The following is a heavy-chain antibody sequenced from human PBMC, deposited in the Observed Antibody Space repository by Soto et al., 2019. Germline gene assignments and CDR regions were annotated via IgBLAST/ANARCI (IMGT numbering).Heavy chain of an antibody. CDR2: IFWDNDK. CDR3: ARLYYFDSRGYLLPFDS. D-gene: IGHD3-22*01. V-gene: IGHV2-5*02. CDR1: GFSLSTGVG. Sequence: QITLKESGPALVKPTQTLTLTCTFSGFSLSTGVGVGWIRQPPGKALEWLAVIFWDNDKRYSPSLRSRLSITKVASKDQVVLTMTDMDPVDTGTYFCARLYYFDSRGYLLPFDSWGQGTLVTVSS. J-gene: IGHJ4*02.